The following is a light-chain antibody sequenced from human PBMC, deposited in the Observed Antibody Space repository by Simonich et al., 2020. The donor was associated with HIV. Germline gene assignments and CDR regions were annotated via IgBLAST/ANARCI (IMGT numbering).Light chain of an antibody. J-gene: IGLJ3*02. CDR3: CSYAGSSTYV. V-gene: IGLV2-23*01. CDR1: SSDVGSYDL. Sequence: QSALTQPASVSGSPGQSITISCTATSSDVGSYDLVSWYQQHPGKAPKLMIYEGSKRPSWVSNRFSGSKSGNTASLTISGLQAEDEADYYCCSYAGSSTYVFGGGTKLTVL. CDR2: EGS.